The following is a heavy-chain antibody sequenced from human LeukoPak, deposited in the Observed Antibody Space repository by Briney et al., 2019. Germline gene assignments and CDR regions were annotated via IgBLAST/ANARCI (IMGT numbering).Heavy chain of an antibody. CDR3: ARASLMKPPYYYYYMDV. D-gene: IGHD3-16*01. CDR2: IYTTGST. CDR1: GGSISSGGYY. J-gene: IGHJ6*03. Sequence: SQTLSLTCTVSGGSISSGGYYWSWIRQPAGKGLEWIGRIYTTGSTNYNPSLKSRVTMSVDTSKNQFSLKLSSVTAADTAVYYCARASLMKPPYYYYYMDVWGKGTTVTVSS. V-gene: IGHV4-61*02.